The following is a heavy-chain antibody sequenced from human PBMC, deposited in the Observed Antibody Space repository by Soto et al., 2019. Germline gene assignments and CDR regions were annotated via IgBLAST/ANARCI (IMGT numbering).Heavy chain of an antibody. V-gene: IGHV4-59*01. J-gene: IGHJ3*02. D-gene: IGHD6-19*01. CDR3: ARQQWLVLNAFDI. CDR1: GGSISSYY. Sequence: QVQLQESGPGLVKPSETLSLTCTVSGGSISSYYWSWIRQPPGKGLEWIGYIYYRGSTNYNPSLKSRVTISVDTSKNQFSLKLSSVTAADTAVYYCARQQWLVLNAFDIWGQGTMVTVSS. CDR2: IYYRGST.